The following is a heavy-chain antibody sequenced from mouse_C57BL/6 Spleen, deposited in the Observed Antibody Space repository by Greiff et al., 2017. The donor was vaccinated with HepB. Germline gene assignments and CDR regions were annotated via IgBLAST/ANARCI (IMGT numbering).Heavy chain of an antibody. J-gene: IGHJ1*03. D-gene: IGHD1-1*01. CDR1: GYTFTSYW. CDR2: IDPSDSET. Sequence: VQLQQPGAELVRPGSSVKLSCKASGYTFTSYWMHWVKQRPIQGLEWIGNIDPSDSETHYNQKFKDKATLTVDKSSSTAYMQLSSLTSEDSAVYYCARDYYYGSRWYFDVWGTGTTVTVSS. CDR3: ARDYYYGSRWYFDV. V-gene: IGHV1-52*01.